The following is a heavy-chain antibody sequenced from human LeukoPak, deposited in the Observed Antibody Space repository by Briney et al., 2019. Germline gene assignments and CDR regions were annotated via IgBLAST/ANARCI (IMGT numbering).Heavy chain of an antibody. Sequence: GGSLRLSCAASGFTFSSYAMSWVRQAPGKGLEWVSAISGSGGSTYYADSVKGRFTISRDNSKNTLYLQMNRLRAEDTAVYYCANRTIFGVAKNLGGTIGAEFDYWGQGTLVTVSS. CDR2: ISGSGGST. V-gene: IGHV3-23*01. D-gene: IGHD3-3*01. CDR1: GFTFSSYA. J-gene: IGHJ4*02. CDR3: ANRTIFGVAKNLGGTIGAEFDY.